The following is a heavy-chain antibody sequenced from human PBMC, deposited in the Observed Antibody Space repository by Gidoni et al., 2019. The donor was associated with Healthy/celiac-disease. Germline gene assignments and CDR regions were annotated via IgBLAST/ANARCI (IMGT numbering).Heavy chain of an antibody. CDR1: GGSISSSSYY. Sequence: QLQLQESGPGLVKPSETLSLTCTVSGGSISSSSYYWGWIRQPPGKGLEWIGSIYYSGSTYYNPSLKSRVTISVDTSKNQFSLKLSSVTAADTAVYYCARLPNYYDSSGYSPFDYWGQGTLVTVSS. V-gene: IGHV4-39*01. CDR3: ARLPNYYDSSGYSPFDY. D-gene: IGHD3-22*01. CDR2: IYYSGST. J-gene: IGHJ4*02.